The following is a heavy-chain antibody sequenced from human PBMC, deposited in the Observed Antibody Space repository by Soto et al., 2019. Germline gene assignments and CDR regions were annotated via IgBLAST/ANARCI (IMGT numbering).Heavy chain of an antibody. J-gene: IGHJ6*03. CDR1: GYTFTSYA. V-gene: IGHV1-3*01. CDR2: INAGNGNT. CDR3: ARGDNGYSSSWETYYYYYYMDV. Sequence: ASVKVSCKASGYTFTSYAMHWVRQAPGQRLEWMGWINAGNGNTKYSQKFQGRVTITRDTSASTAYMELSSLRSEDTAVYYCARGDNGYSSSWETYYYYYYMDVWGKGTTVTVSS. D-gene: IGHD6-13*01.